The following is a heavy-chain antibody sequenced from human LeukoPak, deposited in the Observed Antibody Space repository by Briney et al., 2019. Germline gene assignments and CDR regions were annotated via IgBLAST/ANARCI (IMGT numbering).Heavy chain of an antibody. D-gene: IGHD5-12*01. V-gene: IGHV3-30-3*01. CDR2: ISYDEVKS. CDR3: ARGRGATIPY. J-gene: IGHJ4*02. CDR1: GFTFNKFA. Sequence: GGSLRLSCTASGFTFNKFAPHWVRQAPGKGLEWVAIISYDEVKSFYSASVKGRFTISRDNSKNTLYLQMNNLGPEDTAIYYCARGRGATIPYWGQGTLVTVSS.